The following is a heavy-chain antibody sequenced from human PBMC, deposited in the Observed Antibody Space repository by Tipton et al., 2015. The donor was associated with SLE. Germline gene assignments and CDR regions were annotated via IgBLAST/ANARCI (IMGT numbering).Heavy chain of an antibody. CDR1: GFTFSSYG. Sequence: SLRLSCAASGFTFSSYGMHWVRQAPGKGLEWVAFIRYDGSNKYYADSVKGRFTISRDNSKNTLYLQMNSLRAEDTAVYYCARVSPENDAFDIWGQGTMVTVSS. V-gene: IGHV3-30*02. J-gene: IGHJ3*02. CDR3: ARVSPENDAFDI. CDR2: IRYDGSNK.